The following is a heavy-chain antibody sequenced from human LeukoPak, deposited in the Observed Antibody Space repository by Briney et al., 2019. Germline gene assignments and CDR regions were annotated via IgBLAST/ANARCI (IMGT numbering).Heavy chain of an antibody. CDR2: GSGSGGST. Sequence: SLRLSCSASGFTFSRYAMSWVRQAPGKGPEWVVAGSGSGGSTYFADSVKGWFTISRGNSKNTLFLQMNSLRAEDTAVYYCAKVVPAAEEVPCFDYWGQGTLVTVSS. CDR3: AKVVPAAEEVPCFDY. V-gene: IGHV3-23*01. J-gene: IGHJ4*02. CDR1: GFTFSRYA. D-gene: IGHD2-2*01.